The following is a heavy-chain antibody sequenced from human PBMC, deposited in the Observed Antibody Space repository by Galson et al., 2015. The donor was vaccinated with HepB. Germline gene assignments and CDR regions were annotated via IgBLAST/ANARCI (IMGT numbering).Heavy chain of an antibody. CDR3: ARSIAVASAY. J-gene: IGHJ4*02. CDR1: GFCFTYHY. CDR2: RKNKANGYTT. V-gene: IGHV3-72*01. Sequence: SLRLSCAASGFCFTYHYADWVRQAPGKGREWVARRKNKANGYTTESAPSVKGRFAISRDDSKNSVYLQMNSLKTEDTAVYYCARSIAVASAYWGQGTLVTVSS. D-gene: IGHD6-19*01.